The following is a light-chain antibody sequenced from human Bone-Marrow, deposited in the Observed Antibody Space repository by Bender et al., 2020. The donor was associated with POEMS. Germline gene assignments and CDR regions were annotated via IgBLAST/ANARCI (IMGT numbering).Light chain of an antibody. CDR2: EVS. V-gene: IGLV2-14*01. Sequence: QTALTQPASVSGSVGQSVTISCAGTSGAGATYNYVSWYQQHPGKAPKLIIYEVSNRPSGIPHRFAGSKCGNPASLTSSGLQAEDEADYYCSSYTNTITVIFGGGTKLTVL. J-gene: IGLJ2*01. CDR1: SGAGATYNY. CDR3: SSYTNTITVI.